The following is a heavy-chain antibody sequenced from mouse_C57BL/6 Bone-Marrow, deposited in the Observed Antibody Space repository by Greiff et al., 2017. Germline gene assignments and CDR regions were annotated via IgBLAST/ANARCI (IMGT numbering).Heavy chain of an antibody. V-gene: IGHV1-55*01. CDR1: GYTFTSYW. CDR3: ASTLGYDY. D-gene: IGHD3-1*01. Sequence: QVQLQQSGAELVQPGASVKMSCKASGYTFTSYWITWVKQRPGQGLAWIGDIYPGSGSTNYNEKFKSKATLTVDTSSSTAYMQLSSLTSEDSAVYDCASTLGYDYWGQGNTLTVTS. CDR2: IYPGSGST. J-gene: IGHJ2*01.